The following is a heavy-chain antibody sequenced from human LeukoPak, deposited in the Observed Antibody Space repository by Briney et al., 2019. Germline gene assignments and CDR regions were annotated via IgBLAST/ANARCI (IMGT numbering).Heavy chain of an antibody. CDR1: GFTVSSNY. D-gene: IGHD2-8*02. Sequence: QTGGSLRLSCAASGFTVSSNYMSWVRQAPGKGLEWVSVIYSDGSTNYADSVKGRFTISRDNSKNTLYLQMNNLRAEDTAVYYCARARIPVAAGIDYWGQGTLVTVSS. CDR2: IYSDGST. J-gene: IGHJ4*02. CDR3: ARARIPVAAGIDY. V-gene: IGHV3-66*01.